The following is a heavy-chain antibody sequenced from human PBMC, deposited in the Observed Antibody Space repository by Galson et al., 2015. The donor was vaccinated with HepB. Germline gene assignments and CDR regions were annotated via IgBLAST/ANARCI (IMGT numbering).Heavy chain of an antibody. CDR1: GGTFSSYA. V-gene: IGHV1-69*13. J-gene: IGHJ5*02. Sequence: SVKVSCKASGGTFSSYAISWVRQAPGQGLEWMGGIIPIFGTANYAQKFQGRVTITADESTSTAYMELSSLRSEDTAVYYCARDLEDDSGNWFDPWGQGTLVTVSS. D-gene: IGHD3-3*01. CDR3: ARDLEDDSGNWFDP. CDR2: IIPIFGTA.